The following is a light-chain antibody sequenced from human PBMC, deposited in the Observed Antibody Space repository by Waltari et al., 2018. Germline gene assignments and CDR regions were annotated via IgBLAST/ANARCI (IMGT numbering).Light chain of an antibody. CDR2: DVN. V-gene: IGLV2-14*03. CDR3: CSFTSSSTWV. J-gene: IGLJ3*02. CDR1: SSDVGGYNY. Sequence: QSALTQPASVSGSPGQSTPIPCTGASSDVGGYNYVPWYQQHPGKAPKLIIYDVNNRPSGLSNRFSGSKSGNRASLTISGLQAEDEADYYCCSFTSSSTWVFGGGTKLTVL.